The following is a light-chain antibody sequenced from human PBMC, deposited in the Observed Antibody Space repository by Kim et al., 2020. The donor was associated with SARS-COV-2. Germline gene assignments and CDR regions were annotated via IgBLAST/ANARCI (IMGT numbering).Light chain of an antibody. Sequence: ASVGDRVTITCRASQGISNYLAWYQQKPGKVPKLLIYAASTLESGVPSRFSGSGSGTDFTLTISSLQPEDVATYYCQKYNSALWTFGQGTKVDIK. J-gene: IGKJ1*01. CDR1: QGISNY. CDR3: QKYNSALWT. CDR2: AAS. V-gene: IGKV1-27*01.